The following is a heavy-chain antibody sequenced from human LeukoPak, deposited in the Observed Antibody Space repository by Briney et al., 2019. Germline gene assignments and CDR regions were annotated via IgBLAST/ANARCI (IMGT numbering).Heavy chain of an antibody. Sequence: ASVKVSCKASGGTFSSYAISWVRQAPGQGLEWMGWISAYNGNTNYAQKLQGRVTMTTDTSTSKAYMELRSLRSDDTAVYYCARDYYDSSGYYHLDYWGQGTLVTVSS. CDR2: ISAYNGNT. D-gene: IGHD3-22*01. J-gene: IGHJ4*02. V-gene: IGHV1-18*01. CDR1: GGTFSSYA. CDR3: ARDYYDSSGYYHLDY.